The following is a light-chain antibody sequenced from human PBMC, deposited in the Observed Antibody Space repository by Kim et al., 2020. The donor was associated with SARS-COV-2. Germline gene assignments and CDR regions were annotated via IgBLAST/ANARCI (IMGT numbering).Light chain of an antibody. CDR2: DVS. J-gene: IGLJ3*02. CDR3: SSYTSSSTWV. Sequence: GQSITISCTGTSSDVGGYNYVSWYQQHPGKVPKLIIYDVSKRPSGVSDRFSGSKSDITASLTISGLQAEDEADYYCSSYTSSSTWVFGGGTQLTVL. V-gene: IGLV2-14*04. CDR1: SSDVGGYNY.